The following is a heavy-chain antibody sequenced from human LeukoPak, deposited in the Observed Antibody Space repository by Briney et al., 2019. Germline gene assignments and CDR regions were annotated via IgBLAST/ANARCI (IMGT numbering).Heavy chain of an antibody. D-gene: IGHD6-13*01. CDR2: IYSGGGT. J-gene: IGHJ6*02. CDR1: GFNVSRNY. Sequence: GGSLRLSCAASGFNVSRNYMNWVRQTPGKGLEWVSVIYSGGGTYYADSVKGRFIISRDNSKNMLYLQMKSLRAEDTAVYYCARDGVSSSLTSYYGMDVWGQGTTVTVSS. V-gene: IGHV3-66*01. CDR3: ARDGVSSSLTSYYGMDV.